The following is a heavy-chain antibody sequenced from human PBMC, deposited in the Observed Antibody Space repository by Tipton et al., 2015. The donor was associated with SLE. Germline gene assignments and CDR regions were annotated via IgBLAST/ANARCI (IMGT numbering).Heavy chain of an antibody. D-gene: IGHD2/OR15-2a*01. Sequence: SLRLSCAASGVTFSNYWMSWVRQAPGKGLEWVANIKEDGSETYYVDSVKGRFTISRDNAKSSLYLQVNSLRAEDTAVYYCARQYLPGSGPSFDSWGQGTLVTVSS. CDR1: GVTFSNYW. J-gene: IGHJ4*02. V-gene: IGHV3-7*01. CDR3: ARQYLPGSGPSFDS. CDR2: IKEDGSET.